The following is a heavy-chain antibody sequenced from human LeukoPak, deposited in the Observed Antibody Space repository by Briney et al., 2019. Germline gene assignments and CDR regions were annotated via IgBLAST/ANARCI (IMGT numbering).Heavy chain of an antibody. CDR3: AKDTDGYNLIDY. CDR1: GFTFNNYA. D-gene: IGHD5-24*01. Sequence: PGGSLRLSRAASGFTFNNYAKSWVRQAPGKGLEWVSGISGSGGSTYYADSVKGRFTISRDTSKNTLSLQMNSLRADDTAVYYCAKDTDGYNLIDYWGQGTLVTVSS. V-gene: IGHV3-23*01. J-gene: IGHJ4*02. CDR2: ISGSGGST.